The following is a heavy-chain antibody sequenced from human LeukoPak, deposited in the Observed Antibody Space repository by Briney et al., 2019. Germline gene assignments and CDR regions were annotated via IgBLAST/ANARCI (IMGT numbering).Heavy chain of an antibody. CDR2: IKEDGSEK. CDR3: ARGRGYPIWFFDY. CDR1: GFTFSTFW. D-gene: IGHD3-3*01. V-gene: IGHV3-7*01. J-gene: IGHJ4*02. Sequence: GGALRLSCAASGFTFSTFWMSWVRQAPGKGLYWVANIKEDGSEKYYVDSVKGPFTISRDNAKNSLYLHMNSLRAEDTAVYYCARGRGYPIWFFDYWGQGTLVTVSS.